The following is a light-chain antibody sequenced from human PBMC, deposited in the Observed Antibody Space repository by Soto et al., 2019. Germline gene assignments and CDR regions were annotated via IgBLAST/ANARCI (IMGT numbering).Light chain of an antibody. J-gene: IGKJ4*01. CDR1: QGISSY. V-gene: IGKV1-8*01. CDR3: QQYYSYPLT. Sequence: AIRMTQSPSSLSASTGDRVTITCRVSQGISSYLAWYQQKPGKAPKLLIYAASTLQSGVPSRFSGSGSGTDFTLTISCLQSEDFATYYRQQYYSYPLTFGGGTKVEIK. CDR2: AAS.